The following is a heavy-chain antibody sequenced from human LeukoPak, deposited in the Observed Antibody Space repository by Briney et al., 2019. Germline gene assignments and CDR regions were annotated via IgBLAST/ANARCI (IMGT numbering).Heavy chain of an antibody. Sequence: GGSLRLSCAASGFTFSWSAMTWVRQTPGKGLDWVSSISSSGNTYYADSVKGRFTISRDNSENMLYLQMNSLRAEDTAVYYCVKGRISEDGLDFWGQGTLVTVSS. D-gene: IGHD5-24*01. V-gene: IGHV3-23*01. J-gene: IGHJ4*02. CDR1: GFTFSWSA. CDR3: VKGRISEDGLDF. CDR2: ISSSGNT.